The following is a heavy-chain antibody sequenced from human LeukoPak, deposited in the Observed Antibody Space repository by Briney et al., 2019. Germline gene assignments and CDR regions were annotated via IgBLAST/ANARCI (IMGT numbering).Heavy chain of an antibody. D-gene: IGHD2-21*01. CDR1: GDSVSSNSAA. J-gene: IGHJ3*02. CDR2: TYYRSKWYN. Sequence: SQTLSLTCAISGDSVSSNSAAWNWIRQSPSRGLEWLGRTYYRSKWYNYYAVSVKSRITINPDTSKNQFFLQLDSVTPEDTAVYYCCHSLSGRTGAFDIWGRGTVVTVSS. V-gene: IGHV6-1*01. CDR3: CHSLSGRTGAFDI.